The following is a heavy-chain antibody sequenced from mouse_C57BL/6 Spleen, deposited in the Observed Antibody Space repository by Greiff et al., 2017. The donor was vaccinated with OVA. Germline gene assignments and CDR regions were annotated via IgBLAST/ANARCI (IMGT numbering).Heavy chain of an antibody. J-gene: IGHJ4*01. CDR3: ARCRDYDPHAMDY. Sequence: QVQLKQPGAELVKPGASVKMSCKASGYTFTSYWITWVKQRPGQGLEWIGDIYPGSGSTNYNEKFKSKATLTVDTSSSTAYMQLSSLTSEDSAVYYCARCRDYDPHAMDYWGQGTSVTVSS. CDR2: IYPGSGST. D-gene: IGHD2-4*01. V-gene: IGHV1-55*01. CDR1: GYTFTSYW.